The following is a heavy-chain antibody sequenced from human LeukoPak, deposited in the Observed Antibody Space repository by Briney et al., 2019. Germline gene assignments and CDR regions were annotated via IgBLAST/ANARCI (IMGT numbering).Heavy chain of an antibody. D-gene: IGHD3-16*01. J-gene: IGHJ4*02. Sequence: SVMVSCKASGGTFSSYAISWVRQAPGQGLEWMGGIIPTFGTANYAQKFQGRVTITTDESTSTVYMELSSLRSEDTAVYYCARYYPSYYFDYWGQGTLVTVSS. V-gene: IGHV1-69*05. CDR3: ARYYPSYYFDY. CDR2: IIPTFGTA. CDR1: GGTFSSYA.